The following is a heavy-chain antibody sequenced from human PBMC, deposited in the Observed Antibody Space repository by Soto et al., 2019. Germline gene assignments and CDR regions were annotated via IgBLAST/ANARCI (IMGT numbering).Heavy chain of an antibody. CDR3: ARGAGGYYYMDV. Sequence: GSLRLSCAASGFTFSSYSMNWVRQAPGKGLVWVSCLCSDGSCTCYADSVKGRFTVSRDNAKNTLYLQMNSLRAEDTAVYYCARGAGGYYYMDVWGKGTTVTVSS. D-gene: IGHD3-10*01. CDR1: GFTFSSYS. J-gene: IGHJ6*03. CDR2: LCSDGSCT. V-gene: IGHV3-74*01.